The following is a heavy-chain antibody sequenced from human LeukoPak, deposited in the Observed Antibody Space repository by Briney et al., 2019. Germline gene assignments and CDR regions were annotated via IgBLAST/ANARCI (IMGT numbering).Heavy chain of an antibody. Sequence: AGGSLRLSCAASGFTFSDYAMSWVRQAPGEGLEWVSAISASGSSTYYADSAKGRFTISRDSSQNTLFLQMNSLRAEDTAIYYCAKGVSGYYYADDAFDIWGQGTMVTVSS. CDR1: GFTFSDYA. J-gene: IGHJ3*02. CDR3: AKGVSGYYYADDAFDI. D-gene: IGHD3-22*01. V-gene: IGHV3-23*01. CDR2: ISASGSST.